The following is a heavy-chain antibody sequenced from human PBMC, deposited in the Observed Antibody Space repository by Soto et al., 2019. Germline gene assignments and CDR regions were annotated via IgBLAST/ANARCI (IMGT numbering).Heavy chain of an antibody. CDR1: GFTFSNAW. Sequence: EVQLVESGGGLVKPGGSLRLSCAASGFTFSNAWMSWVRQSPGNGLEWVGRIKSKTDGGTTDYAAHVKGRLTISRDDSKNTLYLQMNSLKTEETAVYYCTTYSSSWKFDYWGQGTLVTV. CDR2: IKSKTDGGTT. J-gene: IGHJ4*02. D-gene: IGHD6-13*01. CDR3: TTYSSSWKFDY. V-gene: IGHV3-15*01.